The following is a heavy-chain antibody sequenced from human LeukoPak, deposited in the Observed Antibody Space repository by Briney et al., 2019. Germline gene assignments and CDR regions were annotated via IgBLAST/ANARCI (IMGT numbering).Heavy chain of an antibody. CDR1: GGTFSSYA. Sequence: SVKVSCKASGGTFSSYAISWVGQAPGQGLEWMGRIIPILGIANYAQKFQGRVTITADKSTSTAYMELSSLRSEDTAVYYCASGRLGYCSGGSCYSLAYWGQGTLVTVSS. D-gene: IGHD2-15*01. V-gene: IGHV1-69*04. J-gene: IGHJ4*02. CDR2: IIPILGIA. CDR3: ASGRLGYCSGGSCYSLAY.